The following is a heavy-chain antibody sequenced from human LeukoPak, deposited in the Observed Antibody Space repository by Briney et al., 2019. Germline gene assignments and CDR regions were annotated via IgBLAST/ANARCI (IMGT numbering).Heavy chain of an antibody. CDR2: ISAYNGNT. D-gene: IGHD6-19*01. CDR1: GYTFTSFG. CDR3: ARSGDSSGWYYYYYYYMDV. J-gene: IGHJ6*03. Sequence: ASVKVSCKASGYTFTSFGISWVRQAPGQGPEWMGWISAYNGNTNYVQKLQGRVNMTTDTSTSTAYMELRSLRSDDTAVYYCARSGDSSGWYYYYYYYMDVWGKGTTVTVSS. V-gene: IGHV1-18*01.